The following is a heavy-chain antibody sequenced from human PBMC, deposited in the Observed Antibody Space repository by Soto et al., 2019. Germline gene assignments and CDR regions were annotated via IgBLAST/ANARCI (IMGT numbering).Heavy chain of an antibody. Sequence: PWETLSLTCAVSGVSISSYYMRWVRQAPGKGLEWIGHIYYNGNTNNNPTLKSRVTISVDTSKNQSSLKLSSVTDADNAVYYCARGRPVDRRANSPGPVAYWGRGTPVTVSS. CDR1: GVSISSYY. J-gene: IGHJ4*02. V-gene: IGHV4-59*01. CDR3: ARGRPVDRRANSPGPVAY. D-gene: IGHD2-15*01. CDR2: IYYNGNT.